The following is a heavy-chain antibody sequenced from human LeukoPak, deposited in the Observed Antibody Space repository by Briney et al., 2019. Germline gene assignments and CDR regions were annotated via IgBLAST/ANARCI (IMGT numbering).Heavy chain of an antibody. J-gene: IGHJ3*02. CDR1: EFSVGSNY. CDR2: ISYDGSNK. CDR3: AKGQIRWEHLRQDAFDI. V-gene: IGHV3-30*18. D-gene: IGHD4-23*01. Sequence: PGGSPRLSCAASEFSVGSNYMTWVRQAPGKGLEWVAVISYDGSNKYHADSVKGRFTISRDNSKNTLYLQMNSLRAEDTAVYYCAKGQIRWEHLRQDAFDIWGQGTTVTVSS.